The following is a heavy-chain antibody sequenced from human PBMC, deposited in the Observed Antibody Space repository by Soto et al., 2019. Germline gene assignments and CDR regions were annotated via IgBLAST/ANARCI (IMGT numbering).Heavy chain of an antibody. Sequence: QITLKESGPTLVKPTQPLTLTCTFSGFSLSTSGVGVGWIRQPPGKALEWLALIYWDDDKRYSPSLKSRLTITKDTSKNQVVLTMTNMDPVDTATYYCAPSYCSGGSCYWPGDYWGQGTLVTVSS. V-gene: IGHV2-5*02. CDR2: IYWDDDK. CDR1: GFSLSTSGVG. D-gene: IGHD2-15*01. J-gene: IGHJ4*02. CDR3: APSYCSGGSCYWPGDY.